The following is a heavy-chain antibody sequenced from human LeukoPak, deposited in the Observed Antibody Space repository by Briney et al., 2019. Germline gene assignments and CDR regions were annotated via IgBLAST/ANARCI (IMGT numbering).Heavy chain of an antibody. CDR1: GYTFTSYG. Sequence: EASVKVSCKASGYTFTSYGISWVRRAPGQGLEWMGWISAYNGNTNYAQKLQGRVTMTTDTSTSTAYMELRSLRSDETAVYYRARGAAAGTPAEYFQHWGQGTLVTVSS. V-gene: IGHV1-18*01. CDR2: ISAYNGNT. J-gene: IGHJ1*01. CDR3: ARGAAAGTPAEYFQH. D-gene: IGHD6-13*01.